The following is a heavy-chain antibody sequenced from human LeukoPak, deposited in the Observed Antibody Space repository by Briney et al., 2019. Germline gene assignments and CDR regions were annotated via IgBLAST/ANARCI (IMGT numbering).Heavy chain of an antibody. Sequence: PGGSLRLSCAASGFTFSSYAMSWVRRAPGKGLVWVSRVNSDGSSTSYADSVKGRFTISRDNAKNTLYLQMNSLRAEDTAVYYCAKLMGEGTAMVKSDYWGQGTLVTVSS. CDR3: AKLMGEGTAMVKSDY. J-gene: IGHJ4*02. CDR2: VNSDGSST. V-gene: IGHV3-74*01. CDR1: GFTFSSYA. D-gene: IGHD5-18*01.